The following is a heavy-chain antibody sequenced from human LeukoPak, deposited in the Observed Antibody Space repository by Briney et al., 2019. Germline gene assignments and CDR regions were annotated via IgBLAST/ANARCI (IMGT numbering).Heavy chain of an antibody. CDR3: ARDEGKYGYSYGYMFDP. CDR1: GYTFTSYG. V-gene: IGHV1-18*01. Sequence: ASVKVSCKASGYTFTSYGISWVRQAPGQGLERMGWISGYNGNTNYAQKLQGRVTITADKSTSTAYMELSSLRSEDTAVYYCARDEGKYGYSYGYMFDPWGQGTLVTVSS. D-gene: IGHD5-18*01. J-gene: IGHJ5*02. CDR2: ISGYNGNT.